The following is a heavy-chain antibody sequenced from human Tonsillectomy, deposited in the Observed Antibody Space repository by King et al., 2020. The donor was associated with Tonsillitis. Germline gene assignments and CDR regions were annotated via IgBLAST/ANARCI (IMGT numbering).Heavy chain of an antibody. V-gene: IGHV4-30-4*01. J-gene: IGHJ2*01. CDR1: GGSISSNDYY. CDR3: ARGRTTLDSDWYFDL. Sequence: VQLQESGPGLVKPSQTLSLTCTVSGGSISSNDYYWSWIRQPPGRGLEWIGYIYYSGSTFYNPSLKTRLTISVDTSKNHFPLKLSSVTAADTAVYYCARGRTTLDSDWYFDLWGRGTLVTVSS. CDR2: IYYSGST. D-gene: IGHD1-14*01.